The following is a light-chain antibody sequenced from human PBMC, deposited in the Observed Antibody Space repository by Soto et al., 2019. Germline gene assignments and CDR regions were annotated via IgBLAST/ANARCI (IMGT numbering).Light chain of an antibody. J-gene: IGKJ5*01. V-gene: IGKV1-5*01. Sequence: DIQMTQSPSSLSASVVDRVTITFRASQSLNNYLAWYQQKPGKAPKLLIYDASTLERGVPSRFSGTGSGTEFTLTISSLQPDDFATYYCQQYYRSSITFGQGTRLEIK. CDR1: QSLNNY. CDR3: QQYYRSSIT. CDR2: DAS.